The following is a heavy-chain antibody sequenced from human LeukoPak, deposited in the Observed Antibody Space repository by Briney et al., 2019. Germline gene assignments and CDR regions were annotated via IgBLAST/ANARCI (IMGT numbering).Heavy chain of an antibody. J-gene: IGHJ6*02. Sequence: SETLSLTCTVSGGSISSYYWSWIWQPPGKGLEWIGYIYYSGSTNYNPSLKSRVTISVDTSKNQFSLKLSSVTAADTAVYYCARELRYFDWLTKDYYYHGMDVWGQGTTVTVSS. D-gene: IGHD3-9*01. CDR3: ARELRYFDWLTKDYYYHGMDV. CDR2: IYYSGST. V-gene: IGHV4-59*01. CDR1: GGSISSYY.